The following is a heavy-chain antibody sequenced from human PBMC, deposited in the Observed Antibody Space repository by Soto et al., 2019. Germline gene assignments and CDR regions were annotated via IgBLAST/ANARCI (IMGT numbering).Heavy chain of an antibody. Sequence: ASVKVSCKASGGTFNTFGINWVRQAPGQGLEWMGGIIPLFGTTTYAQKLQGRVTSTADESTSTVYMELSSLRSEDTAVYYCAREVDSGYYVRWFDPWGQGTLVTVSS. CDR2: IIPLFGTT. V-gene: IGHV1-69*13. D-gene: IGHD3-22*01. J-gene: IGHJ5*02. CDR1: GGTFNTFG. CDR3: AREVDSGYYVRWFDP.